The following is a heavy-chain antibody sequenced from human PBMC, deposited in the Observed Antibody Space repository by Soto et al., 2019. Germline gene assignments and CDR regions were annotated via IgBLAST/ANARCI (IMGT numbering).Heavy chain of an antibody. V-gene: IGHV1-18*01. Sequence: ASVKVSCKASGYTFTSYGISWVRQAPGQGLEWMGWISAYNGNTNYAQKLQGRVTMTTDTSTSTAYMELRSLRSDDTAVYYCARDYDFWSGYYPYYPYGMDFSGQGIIVTVSS. J-gene: IGHJ6*02. CDR3: ARDYDFWSGYYPYYPYGMDF. CDR1: GYTFTSYG. D-gene: IGHD3-3*01. CDR2: ISAYNGNT.